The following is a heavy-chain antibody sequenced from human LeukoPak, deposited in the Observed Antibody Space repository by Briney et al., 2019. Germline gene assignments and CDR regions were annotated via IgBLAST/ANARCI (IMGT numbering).Heavy chain of an antibody. CDR1: DGSISTSSYY. CDR3: ARQPNQLYGVDV. Sequence: SETLSLTCTVSDGSISTSSYYWGWIGQPPGKGLEWIGTIHYSGTTYYNPSLKSRVTISVDTSKNQFSLKLSSVTAAETAVYYCARQPNQLYGVDVWGQGTTVAVSS. D-gene: IGHD2-2*01. J-gene: IGHJ6*02. V-gene: IGHV4-39*01. CDR2: IHYSGTT.